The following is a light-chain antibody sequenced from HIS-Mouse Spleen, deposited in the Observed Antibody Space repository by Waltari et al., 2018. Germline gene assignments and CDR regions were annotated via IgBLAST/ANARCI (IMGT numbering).Light chain of an antibody. Sequence: SYELTQPPSVSVSPGQTASITCSGDKLGDKYACWYQQKPGQSTVLVIYQDSKRPSGIPERVSGANAGNTATLTISGTQAMDEADYYCQAWDSSTDVVFGGGTKLTVL. CDR3: QAWDSSTDVV. CDR2: QDS. CDR1: KLGDKY. J-gene: IGLJ2*01. V-gene: IGLV3-1*01.